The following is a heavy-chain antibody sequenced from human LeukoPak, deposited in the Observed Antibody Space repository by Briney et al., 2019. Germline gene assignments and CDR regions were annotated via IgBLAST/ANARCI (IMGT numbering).Heavy chain of an antibody. CDR1: GFTFSSYS. V-gene: IGHV3-21*01. CDR2: ISSSSSYI. Sequence: GGSLRLSCAASGFTFSSYSMNWVRQAPGKGLEWVSSISSSSSYIYYADSVKGRFTLSRDNSKNTLYVQMNNLRREDTAVYYCTREWGAAADYWGQGTLVTVSS. D-gene: IGHD6-13*01. CDR3: TREWGAAADY. J-gene: IGHJ4*02.